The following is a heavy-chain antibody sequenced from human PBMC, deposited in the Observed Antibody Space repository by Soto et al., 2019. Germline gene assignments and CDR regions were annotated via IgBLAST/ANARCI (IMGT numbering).Heavy chain of an antibody. CDR3: VRIRYQLPSSVLWLDP. CDR1: GGFLSESY. CDR2: INHVGGT. D-gene: IGHD3-16*01. V-gene: IGHV4-34*01. J-gene: IGHJ5*02. Sequence: ASETLSLTCAVYGGFLSESYWTWIRQPPGKGLEWIGEINHVGGTNYNPSLKSRVTMSVDTSQNQFSLRLISVAAADTAMYFCVRIRYQLPSSVLWLDPWGQGTPVTVSS.